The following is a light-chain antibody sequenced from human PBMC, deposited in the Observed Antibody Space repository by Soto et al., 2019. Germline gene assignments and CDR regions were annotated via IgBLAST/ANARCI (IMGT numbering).Light chain of an antibody. J-gene: IGKJ4*01. Sequence: DIQMTQSPSPLSASVGDRVTITCRASQSISSYLNWYQQKPGKAPKLLIYAASSLQSGVPSRFSGSGSGTDFALTISSLLPEDFATYYCQQTYTVPLTFGGGTKVDIK. CDR1: QSISSY. V-gene: IGKV1-39*01. CDR3: QQTYTVPLT. CDR2: AAS.